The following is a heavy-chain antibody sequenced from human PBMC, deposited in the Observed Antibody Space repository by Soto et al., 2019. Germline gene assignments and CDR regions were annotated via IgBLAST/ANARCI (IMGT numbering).Heavy chain of an antibody. D-gene: IGHD2-2*01. Sequence: QVQLVQSGAEVKKPGASVKVSCKASGYTFTSYGISWVRQAPGQGLEWMGWISAYNGNTNYAQRLQGRVTMTTDTSTSTAYMELRSLRSDDSAVYYCARDQLGYCSSTSCYSRYYYYYMDVWGKGPTVTVSS. CDR1: GYTFTSYG. CDR3: ARDQLGYCSSTSCYSRYYYYYMDV. V-gene: IGHV1-18*01. J-gene: IGHJ6*03. CDR2: ISAYNGNT.